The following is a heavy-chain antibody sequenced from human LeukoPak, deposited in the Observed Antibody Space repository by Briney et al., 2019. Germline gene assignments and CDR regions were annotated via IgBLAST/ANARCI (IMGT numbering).Heavy chain of an antibody. CDR1: GYTFTGYY. CDR3: ARELGYCSGGSCLYFDY. V-gene: IGHV1-2*02. J-gene: IGHJ4*02. D-gene: IGHD2-15*01. Sequence: ASVKVSCKASGYTFTGYYMYWVRQAPGQGLEWMGWINPNSGGTNYAQKFQGRVTMTRDTSISTAYMELSRLRSDDTAVYYCARELGYCSGGSCLYFDYWGQGTLVTVSS. CDR2: INPNSGGT.